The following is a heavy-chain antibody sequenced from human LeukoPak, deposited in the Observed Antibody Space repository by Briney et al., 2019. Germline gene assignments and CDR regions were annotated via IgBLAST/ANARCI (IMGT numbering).Heavy chain of an antibody. V-gene: IGHV3-23*01. D-gene: IGHD2-21*01. Sequence: GGSLRLSCAASGFTFGSYGMHWVRQAPGKGLEWVSATSSSDAGTYHADSVRGRFTVSRDNSKNTLYLQMNSLRVEDAAVYYCARAPVTSCRGAYCYPFDYWGQGTLVTVSS. CDR1: GFTFGSYG. CDR2: TSSSDAGT. CDR3: ARAPVTSCRGAYCYPFDY. J-gene: IGHJ4*02.